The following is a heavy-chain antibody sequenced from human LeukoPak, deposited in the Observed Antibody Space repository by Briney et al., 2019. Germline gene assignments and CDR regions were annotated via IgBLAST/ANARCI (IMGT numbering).Heavy chain of an antibody. V-gene: IGHV3-7*01. Sequence: GGSLRLSCAASEFIFSSYWMSWVRQAPGKGLEWVANIRQDGSEKYYVDSVKARFTISRDNAKNSLYLQMNSLRAEDTAVYYCARDSFYDSSGYWGQGTLVTVSS. CDR2: IRQDGSEK. CDR3: ARDSFYDSSGY. J-gene: IGHJ4*02. D-gene: IGHD3-22*01. CDR1: EFIFSSYW.